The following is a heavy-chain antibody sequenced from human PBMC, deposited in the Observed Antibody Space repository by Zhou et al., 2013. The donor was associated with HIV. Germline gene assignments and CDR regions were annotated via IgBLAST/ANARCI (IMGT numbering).Heavy chain of an antibody. CDR2: IYTSGST. CDR1: GGSISSYY. D-gene: IGHD4-17*01. CDR3: ARDWIYGDYYYYYMDV. V-gene: IGHV4-4*07. Sequence: QVQLQESGPGLVKPSETLSLTCTVSGGSISSYYWSWIRQPAGKGLEWIGRIYTSGSTNYNPSLKSRVTMSVDTSKNQFSLKLDSVTAADTAVYYCARDWIYGDYYYYYMDVWGKRATVTVSS. J-gene: IGHJ6*03.